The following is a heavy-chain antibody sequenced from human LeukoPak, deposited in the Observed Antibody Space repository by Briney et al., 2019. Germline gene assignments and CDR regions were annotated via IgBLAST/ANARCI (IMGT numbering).Heavy chain of an antibody. D-gene: IGHD3-22*01. V-gene: IGHV1-2*02. CDR2: INPDSGDT. CDR1: GYTFTGHY. Sequence: ASVKVSCKASGYTFTGHYIHWVRQAPGQGLEWMAWINPDSGDTNYAQKYQGRVTMTRDTSIRTAYMELSRLRSDDTAVYYCARDLLGYDSSGYPSYHYYYGMDVWGQGTTVTVSS. CDR3: ARDLLGYDSSGYPSYHYYYGMDV. J-gene: IGHJ6*02.